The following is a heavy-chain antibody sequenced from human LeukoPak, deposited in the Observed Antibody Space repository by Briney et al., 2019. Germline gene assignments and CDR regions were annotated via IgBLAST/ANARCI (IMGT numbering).Heavy chain of an antibody. Sequence: GGSLRLSCAASGFTFSGYAMSWVRQAPGKGLEWVSAISGSGGSTYYADSVKGRFTISRDNSKNTLYLQMNSLRAEDTAVYYCQGAYYYGSGSYYRVSFDYWGQGTLVTVSS. CDR1: GFTFSGYA. CDR2: ISGSGGST. D-gene: IGHD3-10*01. J-gene: IGHJ4*02. V-gene: IGHV3-23*01. CDR3: QGAYYYGSGSYYRVSFDY.